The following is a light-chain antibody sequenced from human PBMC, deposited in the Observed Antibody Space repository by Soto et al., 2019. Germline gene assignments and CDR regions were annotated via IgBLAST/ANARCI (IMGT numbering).Light chain of an antibody. CDR1: SSDFGGYNY. J-gene: IGLJ2*01. Sequence: QSVLTQPASVSGSPGQSITISCTGTSSDFGGYNYVSWYQQHPDKAPKLMIYDVSNRPSGVSNRFSGSKSGNTASLTISGLQTEDEADYYCTSYSNINTHVIFGGGTQLTVL. V-gene: IGLV2-14*03. CDR3: TSYSNINTHVI. CDR2: DVS.